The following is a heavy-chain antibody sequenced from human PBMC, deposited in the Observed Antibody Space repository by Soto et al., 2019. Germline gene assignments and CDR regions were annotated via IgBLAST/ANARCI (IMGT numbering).Heavy chain of an antibody. J-gene: IGHJ4*02. Sequence: QVQLVESGGGVVQPGRSLRLSCAASGFTFSSYAMHWVRQAPGKGLEWVALISYDGSNKYYADSVKGRFTISRDNSKNTLYLQMNSLRAEDTAVYYCARDKRDLRFLEWSYYFDYWGQGTQVTVSS. D-gene: IGHD3-3*01. CDR3: ARDKRDLRFLEWSYYFDY. V-gene: IGHV3-30-3*01. CDR1: GFTFSSYA. CDR2: ISYDGSNK.